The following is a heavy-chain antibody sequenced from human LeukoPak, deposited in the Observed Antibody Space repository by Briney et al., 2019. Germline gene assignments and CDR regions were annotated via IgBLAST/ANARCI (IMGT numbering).Heavy chain of an antibody. CDR1: GFTFSSYE. CDR2: ISSSGSTI. D-gene: IGHD5-18*01. J-gene: IGHJ4*02. CDR3: ARQRGYSYVY. Sequence: PGGSLRLSCAASGFTFSSYEMNWVRQAPGKGLEWVSYISSSGSTIYYADSVKGRFTISRDNAKNSLHLQMNSLRAEDTAVYYCARQRGYSYVYWGQGTLVTVSS. V-gene: IGHV3-48*03.